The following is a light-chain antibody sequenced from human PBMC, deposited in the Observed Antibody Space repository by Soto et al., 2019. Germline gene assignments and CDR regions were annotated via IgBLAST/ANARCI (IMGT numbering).Light chain of an antibody. CDR1: SSDVGGYNY. J-gene: IGLJ3*02. Sequence: QSALTQPASVSGSPGQSIIISCTGTSSDVGGYNYVSWYQQHPGKAPKLMIYEVSNRPSGVSDRFSGSKSGNTASLTISGLQAEDEADYYCSSYTSSSTGVFGGGTQLTV. V-gene: IGLV2-14*01. CDR3: SSYTSSSTGV. CDR2: EVS.